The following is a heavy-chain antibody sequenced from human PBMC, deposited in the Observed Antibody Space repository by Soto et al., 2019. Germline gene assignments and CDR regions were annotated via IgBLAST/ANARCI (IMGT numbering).Heavy chain of an antibody. J-gene: IGHJ5*02. Sequence: ASVKVSCKTSGYTFSNYGITWVRQAPGQPLEWLGWISLYSDGTNYAQKFQGRVSMTTDTYTTTAYMELRSLRADDTAVYYCARVVQGADAWFGPWGQGTRVTVSS. CDR3: ARVVQGADAWFGP. CDR2: ISLYSDGT. CDR1: GYTFSNYG. D-gene: IGHD2-2*01. V-gene: IGHV1-18*01.